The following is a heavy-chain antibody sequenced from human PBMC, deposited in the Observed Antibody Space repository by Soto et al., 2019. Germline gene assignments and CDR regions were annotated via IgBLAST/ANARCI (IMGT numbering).Heavy chain of an antibody. CDR3: ARGRYCLTGRCFPNWFDS. CDR1: GDSISTVDYF. J-gene: IGHJ5*01. D-gene: IGHD2-15*01. CDR2: IYKSATT. Sequence: QVQLLESGPGLVKPSQTLSLTCSVSGDSISTVDYFWAWVRQPPGQALEYIGYIYKSATTYYNPSFESRVAMSLDTSKSQFSLNVTSLTAADTAVYFCARGRYCLTGRCFPNWFDSWGQGTLVTVSS. V-gene: IGHV4-30-4*01.